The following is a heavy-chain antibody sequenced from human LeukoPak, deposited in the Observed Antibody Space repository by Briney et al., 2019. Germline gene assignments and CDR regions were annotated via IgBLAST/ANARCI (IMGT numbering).Heavy chain of an antibody. V-gene: IGHV3-43D*03. Sequence: PGGSLRLSCAASGFTFDDYGMSWVRQAPGKGLEWVSLISWDGGSSHYAESVKGRLTMSRDNSKNTLYQQMNSLRPEDTAVYYCAKDSGSRRGRTDYFDYWGQGTLVTVSS. J-gene: IGHJ4*02. CDR2: ISWDGGSS. CDR3: AKDSGSRRGRTDYFDY. CDR1: GFTFDDYG. D-gene: IGHD3-10*01.